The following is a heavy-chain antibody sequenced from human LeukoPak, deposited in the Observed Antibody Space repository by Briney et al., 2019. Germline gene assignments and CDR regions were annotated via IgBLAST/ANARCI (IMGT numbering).Heavy chain of an antibody. CDR1: GYTFTSYG. J-gene: IGHJ4*02. V-gene: IGHV1-69*04. CDR2: IIPILGIA. Sequence: SVKVSCKASGYTFTSYGISWVRQAPGQGLEWMGRIIPILGIANYAQKFQGRVTITADKSTSTAYMELSSLRSEDTAVYYCARDRVGSYGPLGGYWGQGTLVTVSS. D-gene: IGHD5-18*01. CDR3: ARDRVGSYGPLGGY.